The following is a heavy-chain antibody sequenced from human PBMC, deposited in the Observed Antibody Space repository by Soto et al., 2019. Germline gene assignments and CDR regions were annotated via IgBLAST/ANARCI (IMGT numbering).Heavy chain of an antibody. D-gene: IGHD3-9*01. V-gene: IGHV2-5*02. Sequence: SGPTLVNPTQTLTLTCTFSAFSLSTGGVGVGWIRQPPGKALEWLALIYWDDDKRYSPSLRSRLTITKDTSKNQVVLTMTNMDPVDTATYYCAHSEFDYDILTGTLFHYWGQGTLVTVSS. CDR3: AHSEFDYDILTGTLFHY. CDR1: AFSLSTGGVG. J-gene: IGHJ4*02. CDR2: IYWDDDK.